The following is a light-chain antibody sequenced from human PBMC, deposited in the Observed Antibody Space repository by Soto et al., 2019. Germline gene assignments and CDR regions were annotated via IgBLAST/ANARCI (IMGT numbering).Light chain of an antibody. J-gene: IGLJ1*01. Sequence: QSALTQPASASGSPGQSITISCTGTSSDVGGYNYVSWYQLHAGTAPKLMIYDVSRRPSGVSDRFSGSKSGNTASLTISGLEAEDEADYYSSSYTSSSTYVFGAGTKVTVL. CDR3: SSYTSSSTYV. V-gene: IGLV2-14*01. CDR2: DVS. CDR1: SSDVGGYNY.